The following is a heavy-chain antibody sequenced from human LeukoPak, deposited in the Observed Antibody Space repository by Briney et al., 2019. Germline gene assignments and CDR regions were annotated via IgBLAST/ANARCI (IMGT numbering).Heavy chain of an antibody. V-gene: IGHV4-34*01. D-gene: IGHD3-10*01. CDR2: VELSGRT. CDR1: GGSFSGYY. J-gene: IGHJ4*02. CDR3: ARLDASLAHLSGGFPDF. Sequence: SETLSLTCAVYGGSFSGYYWSWIRQPPGKGLEWIGNVELSGRTHFNPSLMSRLTISADWSRNQFSLRLNSVTAADTALYYCARLDASLAHLSGGFPDFWSQGILVTVSS.